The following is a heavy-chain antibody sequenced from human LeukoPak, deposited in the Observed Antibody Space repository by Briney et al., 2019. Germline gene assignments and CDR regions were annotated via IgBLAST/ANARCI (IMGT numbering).Heavy chain of an antibody. D-gene: IGHD3-22*01. V-gene: IGHV3-21*01. J-gene: IGHJ6*01. CDR3: ARARFYYYDSSGYYYYDGMDV. CDR2: ISSSSSYI. CDR1: EFTFSSYS. Sequence: GGSLRLSCAASEFTFSSYSMKWVRQAPGKGLEWVSSISSSSSYIYYADSVKGRFTISRDNAKNSLYLQMNSLRAEDTAVYYCARARFYYYDSSGYYYYDGMDVWRQGTTVTVSS.